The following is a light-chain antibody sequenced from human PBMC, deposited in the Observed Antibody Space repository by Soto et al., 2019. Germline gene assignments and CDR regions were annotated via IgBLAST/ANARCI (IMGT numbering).Light chain of an antibody. Sequence: LTPPASVSGSPGQSITISCTGTSSDVGGYNYVSWYQQHPGKAPKLMIYEVSHRPSGVSNRFSGSKSGNTASLTISGLQAEDEADYYCSSYTTTSTLDVFGTGTKVTVL. CDR2: EVS. CDR3: SSYTTTSTLDV. CDR1: SSDVGGYNY. V-gene: IGLV2-14*01. J-gene: IGLJ1*01.